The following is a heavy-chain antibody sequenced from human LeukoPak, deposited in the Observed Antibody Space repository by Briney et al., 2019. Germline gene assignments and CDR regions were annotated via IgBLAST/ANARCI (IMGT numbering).Heavy chain of an antibody. Sequence: PSETLSLTCTVSGGSISSYYWSWIRQPPGKGLEWIGYIYYSGSTNYNPSLKSRVTISVDTSKNRFSLKLSSVTAADTAVYYCARHGRVSGWYYWGQGTLVTVSS. V-gene: IGHV4-59*08. D-gene: IGHD6-19*01. CDR2: IYYSGST. J-gene: IGHJ4*02. CDR3: ARHGRVSGWYY. CDR1: GGSISSYY.